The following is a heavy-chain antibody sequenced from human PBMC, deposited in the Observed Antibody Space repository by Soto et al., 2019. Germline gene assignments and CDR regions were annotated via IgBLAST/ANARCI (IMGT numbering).Heavy chain of an antibody. CDR1: GYTFTSYG. J-gene: IGHJ6*02. D-gene: IGHD2-2*01. CDR2: ISAYNGNT. Sequence: ASVKVSCKASGYTFTSYGISWVRQAPGQGLEWMGWISAYNGNTNYAQKLQGRVTMTTDTSTSTAYMELRSLRSDDTAVYYCARGGDRGGYCSSTSCSNRYYYYYGMDVWRQGTTVTVSS. V-gene: IGHV1-18*04. CDR3: ARGGDRGGYCSSTSCSNRYYYYYGMDV.